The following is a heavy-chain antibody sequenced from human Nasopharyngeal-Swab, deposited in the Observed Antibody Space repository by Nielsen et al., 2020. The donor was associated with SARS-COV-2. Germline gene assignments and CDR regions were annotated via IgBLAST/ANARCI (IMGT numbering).Heavy chain of an antibody. CDR3: ARGRYYGDYDY. V-gene: IGHV4-34*01. J-gene: IGHJ4*02. Sequence: SETLSLTCAVYGGSFTTYSWIWIRQPPGKGLERIGKINHIGSTNYNTYNPSLNSRVTISLATSKNQFSLTLTSVTAADTAIYFCARGRYYGDYDYWGQGALVTVSS. CDR1: GGSFTTYS. D-gene: IGHD4-17*01. CDR2: INHIGST.